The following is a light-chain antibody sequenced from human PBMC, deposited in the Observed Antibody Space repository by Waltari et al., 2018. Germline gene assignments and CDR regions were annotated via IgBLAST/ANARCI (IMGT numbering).Light chain of an antibody. V-gene: IGLV2-14*01. CDR1: SSDVGGYNY. J-gene: IGLJ2*01. CDR2: DVS. CDR3: SSYTDSGTFVV. Sequence: QSALTQPASVSGSPGQSITISCPGTSSDVGGYNYVSWYQQHPGKAPKLMIYDVSKRPSGVSNRFSGSKSGNTASLTISGLQAEDEADYYCSSYTDSGTFVVIGGGTKLTVL.